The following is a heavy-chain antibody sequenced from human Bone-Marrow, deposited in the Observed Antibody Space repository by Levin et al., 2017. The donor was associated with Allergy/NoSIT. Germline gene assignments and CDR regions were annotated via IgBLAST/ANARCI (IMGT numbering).Heavy chain of an antibody. CDR1: GFTFSSYA. Sequence: PGGSLRLSCAASGFTFSSYAMSWVRQAPGKGLEWVSAISGSGGSTYYADSVKGRFTISRDNSKNTLYLQMNSLRAEDTAVYYCAKDLLSTSRKLHYYFDYWGQGTLVTVSS. CDR3: AKDLLSTSRKLHYYFDY. D-gene: IGHD2-2*01. CDR2: ISGSGGST. V-gene: IGHV3-23*01. J-gene: IGHJ4*02.